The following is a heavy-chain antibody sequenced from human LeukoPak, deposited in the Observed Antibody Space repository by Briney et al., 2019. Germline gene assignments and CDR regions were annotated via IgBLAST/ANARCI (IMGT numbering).Heavy chain of an antibody. CDR2: ISYDGSNK. Sequence: GGSLRLSCAASGFTFSNYAMHWVRQAPGKGLEWVAVISYDGSNKYYADSVKGRFTISRDNSKNTLYLQMNSLRAEDTAVYYCARVPGYWGQGTLVTVSS. V-gene: IGHV3-30-3*01. J-gene: IGHJ4*02. CDR3: ARVPGY. CDR1: GFTFSNYA.